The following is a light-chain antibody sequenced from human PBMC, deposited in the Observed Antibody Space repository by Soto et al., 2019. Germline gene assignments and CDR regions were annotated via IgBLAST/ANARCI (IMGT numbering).Light chain of an antibody. V-gene: IGKV3D-15*01. Sequence: EIVLTQSPATLSLSPGETATLSCGASQSVTTHLAWYQQKPGQAPRLLIYDASNRATGIPARFSGSGSGTEFTLTISNLQSEDFAVYYCHQYNKWPPITFGQGTRLEIK. J-gene: IGKJ5*01. CDR2: DAS. CDR3: HQYNKWPPIT. CDR1: QSVTTH.